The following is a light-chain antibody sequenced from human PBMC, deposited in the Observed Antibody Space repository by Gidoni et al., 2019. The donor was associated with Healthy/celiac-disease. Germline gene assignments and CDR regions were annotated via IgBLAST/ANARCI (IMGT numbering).Light chain of an antibody. CDR1: SSNIGAGYD. J-gene: IGLJ2*01. CDR3: QSYDSSLSGSRV. Sequence: QSLLTQPPSASGAPGQRVTISCTGSSSNIGAGYDVHWYQQLPGTAPKLLIYGNSNRPSGVPDRFSGSKSGTSASLAITGLQAEDEADYYCQSYDSSLSGSRVFGGGTKLTVL. CDR2: GNS. V-gene: IGLV1-40*01.